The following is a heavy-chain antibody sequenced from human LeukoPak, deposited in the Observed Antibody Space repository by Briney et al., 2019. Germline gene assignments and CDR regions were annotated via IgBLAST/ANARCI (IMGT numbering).Heavy chain of an antibody. CDR1: GGTFSSYA. CDR3: ASRPDDYGDYVWVY. V-gene: IGHV1-69*13. D-gene: IGHD4-17*01. Sequence: SSVKVSCKASGGTFSSYAISWVRQAPGQGREGMGGIIPIFGTANYAQKFQGRVTITADESTSTAYMELSSLRSEDTAVYYCASRPDDYGDYVWVYWGQGTLVTVSS. J-gene: IGHJ4*02. CDR2: IIPIFGTA.